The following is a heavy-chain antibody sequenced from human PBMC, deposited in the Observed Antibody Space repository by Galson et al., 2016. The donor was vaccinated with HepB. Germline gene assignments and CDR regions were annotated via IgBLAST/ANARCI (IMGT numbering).Heavy chain of an antibody. CDR3: AKDIQMGVPAAFDY. D-gene: IGHD2-2*01. CDR1: GFTFSSYA. V-gene: IGHV3-23*01. J-gene: IGHJ4*02. CDR2: ISGSGGST. Sequence: LRLSCAASGFTFSSYAMSWVRQAPGKGLEWVSAISGSGGSTYYADSVKGRFTISRDTSKNTLYLQMNSLRAEDTAVYYCAKDIQMGVPAAFDYWGQGTLVTVSS.